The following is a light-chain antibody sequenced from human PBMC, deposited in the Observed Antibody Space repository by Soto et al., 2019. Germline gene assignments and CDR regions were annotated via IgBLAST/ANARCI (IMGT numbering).Light chain of an antibody. CDR3: QRYGSSGT. Sequence: IVLTQSPGTLSLSPGERATISCRSSQSVSNNYLAWYQQKPGQAPRLLIYDASNRATGIPDRFSGSGSGTYLTLTLSILEPEYFSVYYCQRYGSSGTFGQGTKVAIK. V-gene: IGKV3-20*01. CDR1: QSVSNNY. J-gene: IGKJ1*01. CDR2: DAS.